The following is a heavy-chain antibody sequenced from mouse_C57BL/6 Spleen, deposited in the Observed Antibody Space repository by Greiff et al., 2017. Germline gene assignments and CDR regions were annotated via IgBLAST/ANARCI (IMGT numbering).Heavy chain of an antibody. V-gene: IGHV5-9*01. D-gene: IGHD2-5*01. CDR2: ISGGGGNT. CDR3: ARHDHDSNYWFAY. Sequence: EVKLMESGGGLVKPGGSLKLSCAASGFTFSSYTMSWVRQTPEKRLEWVATISGGGGNTYYPDSVKGRFTISRDNAKNTLYLQMSSLRSEDTALYYCARHDHDSNYWFAYWGQGTLVTVSA. J-gene: IGHJ3*01. CDR1: GFTFSSYT.